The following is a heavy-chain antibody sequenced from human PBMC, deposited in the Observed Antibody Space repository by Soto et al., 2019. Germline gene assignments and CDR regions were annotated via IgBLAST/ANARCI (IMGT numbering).Heavy chain of an antibody. D-gene: IGHD2-21*02. CDR3: ARASPVICGGDPCYRLDSSFDS. Sequence: QVQLVQSGAEVRKPGSSLRVSCKSSGATFSTTGISWVRQAPGQGLEWMGGIIPLFGTPKYARKFQGRVSITAEESTNTEYMELNSLRPDDAAVYYCARASPVICGGDPCYRLDSSFDSWGQGSLVSVSS. V-gene: IGHV1-69*01. CDR1: GATFSTTG. CDR2: IIPLFGTP. J-gene: IGHJ5*01.